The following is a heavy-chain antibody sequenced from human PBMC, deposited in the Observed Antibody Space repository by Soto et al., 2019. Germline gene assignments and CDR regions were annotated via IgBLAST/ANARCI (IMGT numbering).Heavy chain of an antibody. CDR1: GFTFSSYG. CDR2: ISYDGSNK. CDR3: AKGILEWSDYYYYGMDV. D-gene: IGHD3-3*01. Sequence: GGSLRLSCAASGFTFSSYGMHWVRQAPGKGLEWVAVISYDGSNKYYADSVKGRFTISRDNSKNTLYLQMNSLRAENTAVYYCAKGILEWSDYYYYGMDVWGQGTTVTVSS. J-gene: IGHJ6*02. V-gene: IGHV3-30*18.